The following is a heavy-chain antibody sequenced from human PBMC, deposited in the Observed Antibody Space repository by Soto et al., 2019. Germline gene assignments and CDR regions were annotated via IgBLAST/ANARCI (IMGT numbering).Heavy chain of an antibody. CDR2: ISSSSSYT. J-gene: IGHJ4*02. Sequence: GGSLRLSCAASGFTFSDYYMSWIRQAPGKGLEWVSYISSSSSYTNYADSVKGRFTISRDNAKNSLYLQMNSLRAEDTAVYYCATYYYDSSGYWPPYYFDYWGQGTMVTVYS. CDR3: ATYYYDSSGYWPPYYFDY. CDR1: GFTFSDYY. D-gene: IGHD3-22*01. V-gene: IGHV3-11*06.